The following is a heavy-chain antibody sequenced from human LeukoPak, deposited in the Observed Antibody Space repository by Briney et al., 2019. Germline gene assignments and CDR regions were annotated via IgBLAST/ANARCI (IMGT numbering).Heavy chain of an antibody. CDR2: IDYSGST. CDR1: GGSISSSGYC. Sequence: SETLSLTCTVSGGSISSSGYCWGWIRQPPGMGLEWIASIDYSGSTYYHPSLKRPVTISVAKSQNQLSLKLSSLTAADTAVYYCARHEYSGSYYGLSWFDPWGQGTLVTVSS. CDR3: ARHEYSGSYYGLSWFDP. V-gene: IGHV4-39*01. J-gene: IGHJ5*02. D-gene: IGHD1-26*01.